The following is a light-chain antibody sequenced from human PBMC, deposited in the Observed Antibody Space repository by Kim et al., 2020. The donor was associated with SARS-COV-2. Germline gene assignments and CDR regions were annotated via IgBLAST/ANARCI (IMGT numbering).Light chain of an antibody. J-gene: IGKJ4*01. V-gene: IGKV4-1*01. CDR1: QSFLTSSNNKNY. CDR2: WAS. CDR3: QQYYSNPFT. Sequence: DIVMTQSPDSLAVSLGERATINCKSSQSFLTSSNNKNYLAWYQQKPGQPPNLLIYWASTRESGVPDRFSGSGSGTDFTLTISSLQAEDVAVYYCQQYYSNPFTFGGGTKVDIK.